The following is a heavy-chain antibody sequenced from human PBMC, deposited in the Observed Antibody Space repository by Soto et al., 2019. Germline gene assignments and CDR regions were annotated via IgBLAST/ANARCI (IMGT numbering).Heavy chain of an antibody. D-gene: IGHD2-21*01. CDR3: ARGFQSSFGY. J-gene: IGHJ4*03. V-gene: IGHV3-53*01. CDR2: IYSGGST. CDR1: GFTVSNSY. Sequence: GGSLRLSCAASGFTVSNSYMSWVRQAPGKGLEWVSVIYSGGSTYYADSVKGRFTISRDSSKNTLYLQMNSLRAEDTAVYYCARGFQSSFGYWGQGTTVTVSS.